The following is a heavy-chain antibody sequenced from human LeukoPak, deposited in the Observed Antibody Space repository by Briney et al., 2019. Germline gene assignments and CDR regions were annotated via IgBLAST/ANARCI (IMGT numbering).Heavy chain of an antibody. CDR3: ARAPTIFGVVTHP. D-gene: IGHD3-3*01. Sequence: PSETLSLTCTVSGGSISSYYWSWIRQPPGKGLEWIGYIYYSGTTNYNPSLKSRVTISVDTSKNQFSLKLSSVTAADTAVYYCARAPTIFGVVTHPWGQGTLVTVSS. CDR2: IYYSGTT. CDR1: GGSISSYY. V-gene: IGHV4-59*01. J-gene: IGHJ5*02.